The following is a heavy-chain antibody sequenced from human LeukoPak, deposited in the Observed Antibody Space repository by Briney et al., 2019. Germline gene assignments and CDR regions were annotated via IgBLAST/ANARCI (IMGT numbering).Heavy chain of an antibody. CDR1: GYTFADYY. CDR2: IDPDSGSA. J-gene: IGHJ3*02. Sequence: LGASVKVSCKTSGYTFADYYLHWVRQAPGQGLEWMGSIDPDSGSANSAQKFQGRVTMTRDTSISTAHMELSRLRSDDTAVHYCAREYYDSTGRKHAFENWGQGTMVTVSS. D-gene: IGHD3-22*01. CDR3: AREYYDSTGRKHAFEN. V-gene: IGHV1-2*02.